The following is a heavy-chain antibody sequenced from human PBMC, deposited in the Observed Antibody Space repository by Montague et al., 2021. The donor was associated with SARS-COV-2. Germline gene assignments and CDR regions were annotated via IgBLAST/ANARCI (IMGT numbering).Heavy chain of an antibody. CDR1: GGSISSYY. V-gene: IGHV4-59*01. D-gene: IGHD5-18*01. CDR2: IYYSGST. CDR3: ASQEVDTAMDRNYYYYGMDV. Sequence: SETLSLTCTVSGGSISSYYWSWIRQPPGRGLEWIGYIYYSGSTNYNPSLKSRVTISVDTSKNQFSLKLSSVTAADTAAYYCASQEVDTAMDRNYYYYGMDVGGQGTTVTASS. J-gene: IGHJ6*02.